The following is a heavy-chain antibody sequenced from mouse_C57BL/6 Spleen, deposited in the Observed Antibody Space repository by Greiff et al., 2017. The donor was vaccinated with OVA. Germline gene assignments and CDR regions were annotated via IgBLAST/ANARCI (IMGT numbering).Heavy chain of an antibody. V-gene: IGHV5-17*01. CDR3: ARGLLLDAMDY. D-gene: IGHD1-1*01. CDR1: GFTFSDYG. Sequence: DVKLVESGGGLVKPGGSLKLSCAASGFTFSDYGMHWVRQAPEKGLEWVAYISSGSSTIYYADTVTGRFTISRDNAKNTLFLQMTSRRSDDTAMFYCARGLLLDAMDYWGQGTSVTVSS. J-gene: IGHJ4*01. CDR2: ISSGSSTI.